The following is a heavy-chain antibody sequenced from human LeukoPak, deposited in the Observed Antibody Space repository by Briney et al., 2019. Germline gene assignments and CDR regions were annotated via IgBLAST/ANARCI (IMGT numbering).Heavy chain of an antibody. D-gene: IGHD3-10*02. V-gene: IGHV4-39*01. J-gene: IGHJ4*02. CDR1: GGSISTSGYY. CDR3: ARRRGMFSYYFDY. Sequence: PSETLSLTCSVSGGSISTSGYYLGWIRQPPGKGLEYIGSMYYSGSTDYNPSLKSRVTISVDTSNNHFSLRLSSVTAADAAVYYCARRRGMFSYYFDYWGQGTLVTVSS. CDR2: MYYSGST.